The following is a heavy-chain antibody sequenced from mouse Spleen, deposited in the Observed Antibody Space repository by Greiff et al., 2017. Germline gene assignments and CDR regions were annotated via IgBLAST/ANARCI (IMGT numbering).Heavy chain of an antibody. Sequence: VHVKQSGAELVRPGSSVKMSCKTSGYTFTSYGINWVKQRPGQGLEWIGYIYIGNGYTEYNEKFKGKATLTSDTSSSTAYMQLSSLTSEDSAIYFCARSIYYGSPFFDYWGQGTTLTVSS. J-gene: IGHJ2*01. CDR1: GYTFTSYG. CDR2: IYIGNGYT. V-gene: IGHV1-58*01. D-gene: IGHD1-1*01. CDR3: ARSIYYGSPFFDY.